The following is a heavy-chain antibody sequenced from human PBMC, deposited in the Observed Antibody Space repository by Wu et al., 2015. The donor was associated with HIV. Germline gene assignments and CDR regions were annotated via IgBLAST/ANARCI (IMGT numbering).Heavy chain of an antibody. CDR2: MNPNSGNT. J-gene: IGHJ6*02. Sequence: QVQLVQSGAEVKKPGASVKVSCKASGYTFTSYDINWVRQATGQGLEWMGWMNPNSGNTGYAQKFQGRVTMTRNTSISTAYMELSSLRSEDTAVYYCARGTTMVRGVSGYYYYYGMDVWGQGTTVTVSS. V-gene: IGHV1-8*01. CDR1: GYTFTSYD. CDR3: ARGTTMVRGVSGYYYYYGMDV. D-gene: IGHD3-10*01.